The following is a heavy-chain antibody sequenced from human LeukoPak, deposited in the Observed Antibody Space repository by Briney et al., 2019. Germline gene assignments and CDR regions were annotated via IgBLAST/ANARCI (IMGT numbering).Heavy chain of an antibody. D-gene: IGHD3-3*01. V-gene: IGHV5-51*01. CDR3: ARPVTTITIFGVVTEYFDY. Sequence: GESLKISCKGSGYSFTSYWIGWLRQMPGKGLEWMGIIYPGDSDTRYSPSFQAQFTISADKPISTAYLQWSSLKASDTAMYYCARPVTTITIFGVVTEYFDYWGQGTLVTVSS. CDR1: GYSFTSYW. J-gene: IGHJ4*02. CDR2: IYPGDSDT.